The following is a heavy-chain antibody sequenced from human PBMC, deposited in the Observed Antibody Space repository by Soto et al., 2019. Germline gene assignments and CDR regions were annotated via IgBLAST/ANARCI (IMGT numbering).Heavy chain of an antibody. CDR2: ISYDGSKK. V-gene: IGHV3-30*18. Sequence: PVGSLRLSCAASRFAFGTYGMHWVRQAPGKGLEWVAFISYDGSKKYYADSVKGRFTISRDNSKNTLYLQMNSLRAEDTAVYYCAKLTCSGGSCYSPENYYYGMDVWGQGTTVTVSS. CDR1: RFAFGTYG. CDR3: AKLTCSGGSCYSPENYYYGMDV. J-gene: IGHJ6*02. D-gene: IGHD2-15*01.